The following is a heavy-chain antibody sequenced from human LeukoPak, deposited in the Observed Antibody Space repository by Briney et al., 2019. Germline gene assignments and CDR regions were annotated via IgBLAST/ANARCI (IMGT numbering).Heavy chain of an antibody. Sequence: GASVRVSCKASGYTFTSYYMHWVRQAPGQGLEWMGVINPSGGSTSYAQKFQGRVTMTRDTSTSTVYMELSSLRSEDTAVYYCARDSRTGTIGYWGQGTLVTVSS. D-gene: IGHD1-7*01. J-gene: IGHJ4*02. V-gene: IGHV1-46*01. CDR2: INPSGGST. CDR3: ARDSRTGTIGY. CDR1: GYTFTSYY.